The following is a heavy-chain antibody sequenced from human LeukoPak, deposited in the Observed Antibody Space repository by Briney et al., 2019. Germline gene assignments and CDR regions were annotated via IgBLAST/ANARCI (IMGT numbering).Heavy chain of an antibody. CDR1: GDSLNTGY. J-gene: IGHJ4*02. V-gene: IGHV4-4*09. CDR2: IYNRGRP. Sequence: PSETLSLTCTVSGDSLNTGYWNWIRQPPGRELEWIGYIYNRGRPNYNPSLKSRVTISMDTSKNQLSLKMASVTAADTAVYYCARLIGGVGARRFDFWGQGTLVTVSS. CDR3: ARLIGGVGARRFDF. D-gene: IGHD1-26*01.